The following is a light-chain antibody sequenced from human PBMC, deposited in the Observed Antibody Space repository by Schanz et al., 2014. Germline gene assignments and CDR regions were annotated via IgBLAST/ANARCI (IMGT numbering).Light chain of an antibody. Sequence: SVLTQPPSASGTPGQRVSISCSGSSSNIGTNTVNWYQQLPGTAPKLLIYGHTQRPSGVPDRFSGSKSGTSASLAISGLLSEDEADYYCAVWDDSLSDVIFGGGTKLTVL. V-gene: IGLV1-44*01. CDR3: AVWDDSLSDVI. J-gene: IGLJ2*01. CDR1: SSNIGTNT. CDR2: GHT.